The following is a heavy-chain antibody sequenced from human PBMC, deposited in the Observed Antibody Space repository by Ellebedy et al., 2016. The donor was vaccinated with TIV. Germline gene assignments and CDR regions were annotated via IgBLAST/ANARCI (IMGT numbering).Heavy chain of an antibody. CDR2: IYYSGST. J-gene: IGHJ5*02. Sequence: MPSETLSLTCTVSGGSISSYYWSWIRQPPGKGLEWIGYIYYSGSTNYNPSLKSRVTISVDTSKNQFSLELSSVTAADTAVYYCARAYYGSGSYEPWGQGTLVTVSS. V-gene: IGHV4-59*01. CDR3: ARAYYGSGSYEP. CDR1: GGSISSYY. D-gene: IGHD3-10*01.